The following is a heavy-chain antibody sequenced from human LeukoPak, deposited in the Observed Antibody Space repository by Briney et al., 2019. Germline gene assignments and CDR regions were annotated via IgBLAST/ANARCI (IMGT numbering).Heavy chain of an antibody. CDR2: IIPIFGTA. D-gene: IGHD3-3*01. CDR1: GGTFNSYA. V-gene: IGHV1-69*05. Sequence: SVKVSCKASGGTFNSYAISWVRQAPGQGLEWMGGIIPIFGTANYAQKFQGRVTITTDESTSTAYMELSSLRSEDTAVYYCASGKFYDFWSGLVERYYYMDVWGKGTTVTVSS. CDR3: ASGKFYDFWSGLVERYYYMDV. J-gene: IGHJ6*03.